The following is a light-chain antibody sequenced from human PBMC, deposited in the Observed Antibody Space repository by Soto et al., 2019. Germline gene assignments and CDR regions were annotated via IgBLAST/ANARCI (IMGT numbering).Light chain of an antibody. CDR2: GAS. CDR3: QHYNNWLGT. J-gene: IGKJ4*01. CDR1: QGVISS. Sequence: EIVVTQSPALLSVSPGERVTLSCRASQGVISSIAWYQQKLGQAPRLLIYGASTRATGIPARFSGSGSGTEFFLTISSLQSEDFAMYYCQHYNNWLGTFGGGTKVEIK. V-gene: IGKV3-15*01.